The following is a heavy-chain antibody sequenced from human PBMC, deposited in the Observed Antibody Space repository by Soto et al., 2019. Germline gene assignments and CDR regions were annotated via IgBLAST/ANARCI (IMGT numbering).Heavy chain of an antibody. CDR1: GGSISSGGYS. J-gene: IGHJ4*02. V-gene: IGHV4-30-2*01. Sequence: SETLSLTCAVSGGSISSGGYSWSWIRQPPGKGLEWIGYIYHSGSTYYNPSLKSRVTISVDRSKNQFSLKLSSVTAADTAVYYYDRVGPYCGGDCVDYWGQGTLVTVSS. CDR3: DRVGPYCGGDCVDY. D-gene: IGHD2-21*02. CDR2: IYHSGST.